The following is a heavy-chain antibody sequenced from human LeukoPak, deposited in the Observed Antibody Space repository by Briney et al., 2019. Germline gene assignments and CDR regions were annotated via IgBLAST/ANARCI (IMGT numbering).Heavy chain of an antibody. CDR1: GFTFSSYA. J-gene: IGHJ6*03. D-gene: IGHD3-9*01. V-gene: IGHV3-23*01. CDR2: ISGSGGST. Sequence: GGSLRLSCAASGFTFSSYAMSWVRQAPGKGLEWVSAISGSGGSTYYADSVKGRLTISRDNSKNTLYLQMNSLRAEDTAVYYCAKAAIRAYYYYMDVWGKGTTVTVSS. CDR3: AKAAIRAYYYYMDV.